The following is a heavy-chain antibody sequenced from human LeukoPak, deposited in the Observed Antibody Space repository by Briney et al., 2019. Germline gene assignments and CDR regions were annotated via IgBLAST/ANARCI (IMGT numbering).Heavy chain of an antibody. D-gene: IGHD4-17*01. J-gene: IGHJ4*02. Sequence: SETLSLTCTVSNGSLSIYYWSSVRQPARKGLEWIGRISASGSTNYNPSLKSRVTMSLDTSKNQFSLKLSSVTAADTAVYYCAREITVTRPFDYWGPGTLVTVSS. V-gene: IGHV4-4*07. CDR2: ISASGST. CDR1: NGSLSIYY. CDR3: AREITVTRPFDY.